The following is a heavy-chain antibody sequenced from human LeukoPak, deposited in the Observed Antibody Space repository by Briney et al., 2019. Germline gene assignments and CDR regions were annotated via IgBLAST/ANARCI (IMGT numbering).Heavy chain of an antibody. V-gene: IGHV3-43D*03. CDR2: ISWDGGST. D-gene: IGHD5-18*01. CDR1: GFTFDDYA. J-gene: IGHJ4*02. Sequence: GGSLRLSCAASGFTFDDYAMHWVRQAPGKGLEWVSLISWDGGSTYYADSVKGRFTISRDNSKNSLYLQMNSLRAEDTALYYCAKDRRGYSYYFDYWGQGTLVTVSS. CDR3: AKDRRGYSYYFDY.